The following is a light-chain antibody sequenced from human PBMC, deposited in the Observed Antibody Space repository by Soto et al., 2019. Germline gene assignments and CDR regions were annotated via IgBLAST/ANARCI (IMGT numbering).Light chain of an antibody. J-gene: IGLJ1*01. CDR1: SSDVGAYNY. V-gene: IGLV2-14*01. CDR2: DVS. CDR3: NSYTGTSTYV. Sequence: QSVLTQPASVSGSPGRSITISCTGTSSDVGAYNYVSWYQQHPGKAPKLMIYDVSNRPSGVSNRFSGSKSGNTASLTISGLQAEDEADYYCNSYTGTSTYVFGTGTKVTVL.